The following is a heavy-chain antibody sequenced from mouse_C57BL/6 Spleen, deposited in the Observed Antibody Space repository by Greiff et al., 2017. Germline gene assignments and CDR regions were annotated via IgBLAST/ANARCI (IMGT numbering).Heavy chain of an antibody. J-gene: IGHJ3*01. V-gene: IGHV1-50*01. D-gene: IGHD1-1*01. CDR3: ARGTTVVAPGFAY. CDR1: GYTFTSYW. Sequence: QVHVKQSGAELVKPGASVKLSCKASGYTFTSYWMQWVKQRPGQGLEWIGEIDPSDSYTNYNQKFKGKATLTVDTSSSTAYMQLSSLTSEDSAVYYCARGTTVVAPGFAYWGQGTLVTVSA. CDR2: IDPSDSYT.